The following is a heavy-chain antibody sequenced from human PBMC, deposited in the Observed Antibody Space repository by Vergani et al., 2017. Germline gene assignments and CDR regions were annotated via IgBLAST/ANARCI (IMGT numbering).Heavy chain of an antibody. Sequence: QVQLQESGPGLVKPSETLSLTCTVSGGSISSYYWSWILQPPGKGLEWIGYIYYSGSTNYNPSLKSRVTISVDTSKHRFSLKLSSVTAADTAVYYCARQPIVGVADWGQGTLVTVSS. CDR1: GGSISSYY. J-gene: IGHJ4*02. V-gene: IGHV4-59*01. D-gene: IGHD1-26*01. CDR2: IYYSGST. CDR3: ARQPIVGVAD.